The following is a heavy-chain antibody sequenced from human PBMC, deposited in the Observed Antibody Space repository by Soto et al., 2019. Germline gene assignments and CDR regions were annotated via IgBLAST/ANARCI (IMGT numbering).Heavy chain of an antibody. Sequence: QVQLVQSGAEVKKPGSSVKVSCKASGGTFSSYAISWVRQAPGQGLEWMGGIIPIFGTANYAQKFQGRVTITADESTSTAYMELSSLRSEDTAVYYCARDPASGGVTDYYYGMDVWGQGTTVTVSS. CDR2: IIPIFGTA. CDR3: ARDPASGGVTDYYYGMDV. V-gene: IGHV1-69*01. J-gene: IGHJ6*02. CDR1: GGTFSSYA. D-gene: IGHD3-16*01.